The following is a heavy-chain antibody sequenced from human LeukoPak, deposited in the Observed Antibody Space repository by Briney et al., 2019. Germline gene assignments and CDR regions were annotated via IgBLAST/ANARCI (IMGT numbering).Heavy chain of an antibody. CDR2: ISGSGGST. CDR3: AKSPWYYDYVWGSYRSHEFDY. D-gene: IGHD3-16*02. J-gene: IGHJ4*02. V-gene: IGHV3-23*01. Sequence: GGSLRLSCAASGFTFSSYAMSWVRQAPGKGLEWVSAISGSGGSTYYADSVKGRFTISRDNSKNTLYLQMNSLRAEDTAVYYCAKSPWYYDYVWGSYRSHEFDYWGQGTLVTVSS. CDR1: GFTFSSYA.